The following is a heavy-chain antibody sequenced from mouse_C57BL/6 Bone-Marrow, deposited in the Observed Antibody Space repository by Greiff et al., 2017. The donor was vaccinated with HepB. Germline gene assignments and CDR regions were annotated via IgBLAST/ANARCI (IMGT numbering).Heavy chain of an antibody. CDR3: ARRKNYYGSSYWYFDV. V-gene: IGHV5-2*01. CDR1: EYEFPSHD. D-gene: IGHD1-1*01. CDR2: INSDGGST. J-gene: IGHJ1*03. Sequence: EVKLVESGGGLVQPGESLKLSCESNEYEFPSHDMSWVRKTPEKRLELVAAINSDGGSTYYPDTMERRFIISRDNTKKTLYLQMSSLRSEDTALYYCARRKNYYGSSYWYFDVWGTGTTVTVSS.